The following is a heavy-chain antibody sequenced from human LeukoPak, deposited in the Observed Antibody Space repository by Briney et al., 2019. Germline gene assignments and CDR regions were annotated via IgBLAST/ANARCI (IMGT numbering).Heavy chain of an antibody. CDR3: VKSNNLGGDY. J-gene: IGHJ4*02. CDR2: ISYDGSNK. CDR1: GFTFSSYG. D-gene: IGHD1/OR15-1a*01. Sequence: GGSLRLSCAASGFTFSSYGMHWVRQAPGKGLEWVAVISYDGSNKYYADSVKGRFTISRDNSKKTVYLQMQSLRVEDTAVYYCVKSNNLGGDYWGQGTLVTVSS. V-gene: IGHV3-30*18.